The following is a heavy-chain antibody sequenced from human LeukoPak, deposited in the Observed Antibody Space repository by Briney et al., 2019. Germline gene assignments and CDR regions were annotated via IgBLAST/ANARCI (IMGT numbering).Heavy chain of an antibody. J-gene: IGHJ3*01. CDR3: ATDWRQDNAFDL. V-gene: IGHV3-7*04. CDR1: EFTLRSHH. D-gene: IGHD2-15*01. CDR2: ITQHGRAK. Sequence: GGSLRLSCAASEFTLRSHHVSGLREARGKGREGVAKITQHGRAKHCMDSVQGRFIIYRENGKTSMYLPVNRLRVEETAVYYCATDWRQDNAFDLWGQGKMVPVS.